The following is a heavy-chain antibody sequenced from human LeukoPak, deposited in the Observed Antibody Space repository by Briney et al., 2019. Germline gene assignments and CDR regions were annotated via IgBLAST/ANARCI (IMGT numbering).Heavy chain of an antibody. V-gene: IGHV4-4*07. CDR3: ARDPDYCTNGVCYTNWFDP. J-gene: IGHJ5*02. CDR1: GGSISSYY. Sequence: SETLSLTCTVSGGSISSYYWSWIRQPAGKGLEWIGRIYTSGSTNYNPSLKSRVTMSVDTSKNQFSLKLSSVTAADTAVYYCARDPDYCTNGVCYTNWFDPWGQGTLVTVSS. CDR2: IYTSGST. D-gene: IGHD2-8*01.